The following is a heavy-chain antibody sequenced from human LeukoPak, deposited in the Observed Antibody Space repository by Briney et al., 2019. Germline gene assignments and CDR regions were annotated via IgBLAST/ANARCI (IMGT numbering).Heavy chain of an antibody. Sequence: SVKVSCKASGGTFSSYAISWVRQAPGQGLEWMGGIIPIFGTANYAQKFQGRATITTDESTSTAYMELSSLRSEDTAVYYCARGPGDIVVVPAAIPNYYYYYMDVWGKGTTVTVSS. V-gene: IGHV1-69*05. CDR3: ARGPGDIVVVPAAIPNYYYYYMDV. J-gene: IGHJ6*03. CDR2: IIPIFGTA. D-gene: IGHD2-2*02. CDR1: GGTFSSYA.